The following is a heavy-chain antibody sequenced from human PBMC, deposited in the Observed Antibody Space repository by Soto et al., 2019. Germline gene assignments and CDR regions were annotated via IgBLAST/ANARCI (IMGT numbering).Heavy chain of an antibody. Sequence: PGGSLRLSCAASGFTFSSYAMSWVRQAPGKGLEWVSAISGSGVSTYYADSVKGRFTISRDNSKNTLYLQMNSLRAEDTAVYYCAEDPVTVPGPYYFDSWGKGTLVTV. CDR1: GFTFSSYA. J-gene: IGHJ4*02. D-gene: IGHD4-4*01. V-gene: IGHV3-23*01. CDR2: ISGSGVST. CDR3: AEDPVTVPGPYYFDS.